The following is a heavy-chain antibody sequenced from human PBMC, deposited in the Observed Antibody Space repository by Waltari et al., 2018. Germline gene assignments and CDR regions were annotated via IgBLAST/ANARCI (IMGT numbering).Heavy chain of an antibody. J-gene: IGHJ4*02. CDR1: GFTFTNYW. Sequence: EVQLVESGGGLVQPGGSLRLSCATSGFTFTNYWMSWVRQAPGKGLEWLANINHYGSGKFFLGSVKRRFTISRDNAKKSVYLQMNSLTGEDTAVYYCATSRDAAGNDWGQGTLVTVSS. V-gene: IGHV3-7*01. D-gene: IGHD6-13*01. CDR3: ATSRDAAGND. CDR2: INHYGSGK.